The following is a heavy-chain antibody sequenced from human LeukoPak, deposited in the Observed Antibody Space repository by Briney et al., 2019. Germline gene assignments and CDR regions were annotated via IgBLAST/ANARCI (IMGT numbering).Heavy chain of an antibody. Sequence: SQTLSLTCAISGDSVSRDGAAWTWIRQSPSRGLKWLGRPYYRSKWHNAYAVSVRGRMATSPDPSKNQFSLHLSSVTPEDTAVYFWARDTLAAADSWGQGALVTVSS. V-gene: IGHV6-1*01. CDR2: PYYRSKWHN. CDR3: ARDTLAAADS. CDR1: GDSVSRDGAA. D-gene: IGHD6-25*01. J-gene: IGHJ4*02.